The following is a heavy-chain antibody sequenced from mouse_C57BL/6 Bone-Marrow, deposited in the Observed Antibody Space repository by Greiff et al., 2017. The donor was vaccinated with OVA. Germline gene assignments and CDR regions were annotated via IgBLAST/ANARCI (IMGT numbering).Heavy chain of an antibody. CDR3: ARGGGVYWYFDV. Sequence: EVQLQQSGPGLVKPSPSLSLTCSVPGYSITSGYYWNWIRQFPGNKLEWMGYISYDGSNNYNPSLKNRISITRDKSKNQFFLKLNSVTTEDTATYYCARGGGVYWYFDVWGTGTTVTVSS. J-gene: IGHJ1*03. CDR1: GYSITSGYY. CDR2: ISYDGSN. V-gene: IGHV3-6*01.